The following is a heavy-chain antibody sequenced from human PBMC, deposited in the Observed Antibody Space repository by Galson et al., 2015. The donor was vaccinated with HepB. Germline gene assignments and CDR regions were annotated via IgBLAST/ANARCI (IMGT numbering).Heavy chain of an antibody. Sequence: SVKVSCKASGGTFSSYAISWVRQAPGQGLEWMGRIIPILGIANYAQKFQGRVTITADKSTSTAYMELSSLRSEDTAAYYCARYMVRGVEYYGMDVWGQGTTVTVSS. CDR2: IIPILGIA. CDR1: GGTFSSYA. V-gene: IGHV1-69*04. D-gene: IGHD3-10*01. CDR3: ARYMVRGVEYYGMDV. J-gene: IGHJ6*02.